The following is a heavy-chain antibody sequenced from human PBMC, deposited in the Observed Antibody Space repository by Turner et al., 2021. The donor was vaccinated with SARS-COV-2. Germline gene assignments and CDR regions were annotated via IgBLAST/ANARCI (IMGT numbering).Heavy chain of an antibody. J-gene: IGHJ4*02. CDR3: ARVRLFSGWSHFDY. Sequence: QVQLVQSGAEVKKPGASVNVSCKASGYTFTGYYLHWVRQAPGQGLEWMGWINSNSGGTNYAQKFQGRVTMTRDTSISTAYMELSRLRSDDTAVYYCARVRLFSGWSHFDYWGQGTLVTVSS. D-gene: IGHD6-19*01. CDR1: GYTFTGYY. CDR2: INSNSGGT. V-gene: IGHV1-2*02.